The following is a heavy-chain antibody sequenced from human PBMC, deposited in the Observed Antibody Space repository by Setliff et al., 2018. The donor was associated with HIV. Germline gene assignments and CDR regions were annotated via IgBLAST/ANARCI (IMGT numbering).Heavy chain of an antibody. CDR2: IYYSGDT. CDR1: GGSISSSTYY. CDR3: ARDPTTGVDY. D-gene: IGHD4-4*01. J-gene: IGHJ4*02. Sequence: SETLSLTCTVSGGSISSSTYYWGWIRQPPGKGLEWIGSIYYSGDTNYNPSLKSRATMSLDTSKNQFSLKLNSVTAADTAMYYCARDPTTGVDYWGQGTLVTAPQ. V-gene: IGHV4-39*07.